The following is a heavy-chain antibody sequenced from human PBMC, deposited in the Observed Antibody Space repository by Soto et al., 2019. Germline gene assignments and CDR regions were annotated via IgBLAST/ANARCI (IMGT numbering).Heavy chain of an antibody. Sequence: SVKVSCKASGYTFTSYYMHWVRQAPGQGLEWMGIINPSGGSTSYAQKFQGRVTMTRDTPTSTVYMELSSLRSEDTAVYYCARAAYVWGSYRYTYIFDYWGQGTLVTVSS. CDR2: INPSGGST. CDR3: ARAAYVWGSYRYTYIFDY. CDR1: GYTFTSYY. V-gene: IGHV1-46*01. D-gene: IGHD3-16*02. J-gene: IGHJ4*02.